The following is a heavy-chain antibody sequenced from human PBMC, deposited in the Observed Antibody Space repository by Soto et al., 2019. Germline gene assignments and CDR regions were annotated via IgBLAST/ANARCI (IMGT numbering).Heavy chain of an antibody. CDR3: AKTKRQHQLVSIYAMDV. V-gene: IGHV3-30*18. D-gene: IGHD6-13*01. Sequence: PVGSLRLSFAASGFTFNAYGMHWVRQAPDKGLEWVAVISYDGTNKYYSDYVKVVFTISRDNSKNTLSLQMSSLRPEDTDVYFCAKTKRQHQLVSIYAMDVWGQGTADSVTS. J-gene: IGHJ6*02. CDR2: ISYDGTNK. CDR1: GFTFNAYG.